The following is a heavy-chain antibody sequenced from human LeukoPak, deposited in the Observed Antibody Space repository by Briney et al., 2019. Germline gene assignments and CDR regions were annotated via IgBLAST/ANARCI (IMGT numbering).Heavy chain of an antibody. CDR3: ATFGELWPGYFQH. CDR2: IIPIFGTA. V-gene: IGHV1-69*13. J-gene: IGHJ1*01. D-gene: IGHD3-10*01. Sequence: GAPVKVSCKASGGTFSSYAISWVRQAPGQGLEWMGGIIPIFGTANYAQKFQGRVTITADESTSTAYMELSSLRSEDTAVYYCATFGELWPGYFQHWGQGTLVTVSS. CDR1: GGTFSSYA.